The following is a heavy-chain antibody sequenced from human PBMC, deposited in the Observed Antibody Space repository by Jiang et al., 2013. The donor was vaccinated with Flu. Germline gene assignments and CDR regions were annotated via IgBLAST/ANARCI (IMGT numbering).Heavy chain of an antibody. V-gene: IGHV3-21*01. Sequence: GGGPVKPGGSLRLSCAASGFTFSSYSMNWVRQAPGKGLEWVSSISSSSSYIYYADSVKGRFTISRDNAKNSLYLQMNSLRAEDTAVYYCARDPNIVVVPAANHNWFDPWGQGTLVTVSS. CDR2: ISSSSSYI. D-gene: IGHD2-2*01. CDR1: GFTFSSYS. J-gene: IGHJ5*02. CDR3: ARDPNIVVVPAANHNWFDP.